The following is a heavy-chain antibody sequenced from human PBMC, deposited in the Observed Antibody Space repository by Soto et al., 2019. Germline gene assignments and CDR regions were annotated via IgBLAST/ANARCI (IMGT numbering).Heavy chain of an antibody. Sequence: EVQLVESGGGLGQPGGSLRLSCAASGFTFSSYAMHWVRQAPGKGLEYVSVISSNGGSTYYANSVKGRFTISRDNSKNTLYLQMGSLRAEDMAVYYCARAIWETYGMDVWGQGTTVTVSS. J-gene: IGHJ6*02. CDR3: ARAIWETYGMDV. D-gene: IGHD3-9*01. CDR2: ISSNGGST. V-gene: IGHV3-64*01. CDR1: GFTFSSYA.